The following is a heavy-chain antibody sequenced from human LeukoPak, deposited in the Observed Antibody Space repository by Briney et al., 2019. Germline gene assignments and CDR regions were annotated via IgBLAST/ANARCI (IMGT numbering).Heavy chain of an antibody. D-gene: IGHD3-3*01. CDR3: ARVRGEWLPFDY. V-gene: IGHV3-30*02. CDR2: IQNDGSNK. CDR1: GFTFSSYG. J-gene: IGHJ4*02. Sequence: GGSLRLSCAASGFTFSSYGMHWVRQAPGKGLEWVAFIQNDGSNKYFADSVKGRFTISRDNSKNTLYLQMNSLRAEDTAVYYCARVRGEWLPFDYWGQGTLVTVSS.